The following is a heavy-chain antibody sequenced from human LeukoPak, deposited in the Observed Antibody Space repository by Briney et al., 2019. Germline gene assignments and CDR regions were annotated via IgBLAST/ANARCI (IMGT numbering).Heavy chain of an antibody. CDR1: GYTFTNYA. CDR3: ASSGYYYPYAFDI. J-gene: IGHJ3*02. V-gene: IGHV1-3*01. D-gene: IGHD3-22*01. CDR2: ITPGDGDT. Sequence: VASVKVSCKASGYTFTNYAIHWVRQAPGQRLEWMGWITPGDGDTKYSQKFQGRVTITRDTSASTAYMELSSLRSEDTAVYYCASSGYYYPYAFDIWGQGTMVTVSS.